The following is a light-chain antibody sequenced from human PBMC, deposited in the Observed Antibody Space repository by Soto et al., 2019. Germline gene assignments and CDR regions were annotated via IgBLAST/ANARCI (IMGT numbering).Light chain of an antibody. CDR2: EVT. CDR3: CSYVGATTYV. CDR1: SSDVGLYNY. V-gene: IGLV2-8*01. Sequence: QSVLTQPPSASGSPGQPVTISCTGTSSDVGLYNYVSWYQQHPGKAPKLVIYEVTKRPSGVPDRFSGSKSGSTASLTISGLQAEDEADYYCCSYVGATTYVFGTGTKVTVL. J-gene: IGLJ1*01.